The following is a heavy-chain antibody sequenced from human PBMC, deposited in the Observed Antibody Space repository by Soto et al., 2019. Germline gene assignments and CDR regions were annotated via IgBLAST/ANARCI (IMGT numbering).Heavy chain of an antibody. D-gene: IGHD3-22*01. Sequence: GASVKVSCKASGGTFSSYAISWVRQAPGQGLEWMGGIIPIFGTANYAQKFQGRVTITADKSTSTAYMELSSLRSEDTAVYYCARGRRDYYDSSGVLWGQGTLVTVSS. CDR1: GGTFSSYA. CDR2: IIPIFGTA. J-gene: IGHJ4*02. CDR3: ARGRRDYYDSSGVL. V-gene: IGHV1-69*06.